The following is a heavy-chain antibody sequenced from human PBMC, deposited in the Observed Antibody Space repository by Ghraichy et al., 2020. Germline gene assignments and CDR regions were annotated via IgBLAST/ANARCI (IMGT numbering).Heavy chain of an antibody. Sequence: SVKVSCKASGGTFSSYAISWVRQAPGQGLEWMGGIIPIFGTANYAQKFQGRVTITADESTSTAYMELSSLRSEDTAVYYCASYYGSGSSPLDYYYYMDVWGKGTTVTVSS. V-gene: IGHV1-69*13. CDR2: IIPIFGTA. CDR3: ASYYGSGSSPLDYYYYMDV. CDR1: GGTFSSYA. J-gene: IGHJ6*03. D-gene: IGHD3-10*01.